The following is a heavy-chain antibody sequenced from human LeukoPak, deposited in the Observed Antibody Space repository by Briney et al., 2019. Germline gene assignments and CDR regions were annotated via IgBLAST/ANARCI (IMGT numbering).Heavy chain of an antibody. CDR2: ISSTSSYI. V-gene: IGHV3-21*01. CDR1: GFTFSSYS. CDR3: ARDLKYYDSSGFDY. Sequence: PGGSLRLSCAASGFTFSSYSMNCVRQAPGKGLEWVSSISSTSSYIYYTESVKGRFTIYRDNAKNSLSLQMNSLRAEDTAVYYCARDLKYYDSSGFDYWGQGTLVTVSS. J-gene: IGHJ4*02. D-gene: IGHD3-22*01.